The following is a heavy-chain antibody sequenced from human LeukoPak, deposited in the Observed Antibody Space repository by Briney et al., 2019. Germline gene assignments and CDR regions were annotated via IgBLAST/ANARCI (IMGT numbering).Heavy chain of an antibody. D-gene: IGHD6-19*01. CDR2: ISRSSSYI. Sequence: GGSLRLSCAASGFTFSSYSMNWVRQAPGKGLEWVSSISRSSSYIYYADSVKGRFTISRDNAQNSLYLQMNSLRAEDTAVYYCARARGSIVVAAHYFDYWGQGTLVTVSS. V-gene: IGHV3-21*01. J-gene: IGHJ4*02. CDR1: GFTFSSYS. CDR3: ARARGSIVVAAHYFDY.